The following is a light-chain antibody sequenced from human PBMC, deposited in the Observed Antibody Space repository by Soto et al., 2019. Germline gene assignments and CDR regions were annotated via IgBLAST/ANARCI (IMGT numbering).Light chain of an antibody. CDR2: AAS. J-gene: IGKJ1*01. CDR1: QSISTY. CDR3: QQCYSSPRT. Sequence: DIQMTQSPSTLSASVGDRVTITCRASQSISTYLNWYQQKVGRAPTLLIYAASSLQRGVPSRFSGGGSGTDFTLTISSLQPEDFAMYFCQQCYSSPRTFGQGTKVEIK. V-gene: IGKV1-39*01.